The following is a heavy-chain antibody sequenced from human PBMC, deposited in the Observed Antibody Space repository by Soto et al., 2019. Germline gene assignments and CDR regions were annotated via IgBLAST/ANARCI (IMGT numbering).Heavy chain of an antibody. CDR2: ISWNSGSI. CDR1: GFTFDDYA. Sequence: EVQLVESGGGLVQPGRSLRLSCAASGFTFDDYAMHWVRQAPGTGLEWVSGISWNSGSIGYADSVKGRFTISRDNAKNSLYLQMNSLRAEETALYSCAKDSGYCISTSCYRSGMEVWGQGTTVTVAS. V-gene: IGHV3-9*01. J-gene: IGHJ6*02. D-gene: IGHD2-2*02. CDR3: AKDSGYCISTSCYRSGMEV.